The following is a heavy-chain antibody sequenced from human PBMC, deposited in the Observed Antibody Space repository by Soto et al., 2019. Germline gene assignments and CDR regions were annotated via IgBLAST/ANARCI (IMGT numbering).Heavy chain of an antibody. V-gene: IGHV3-33*01. CDR2: IWYDGSNK. J-gene: IGHJ6*02. D-gene: IGHD5-18*01. CDR1: GLTFSSYG. CDR3: ARGIVGYSYGYMDV. Sequence: GGSLRLSCAASGLTFSSYGMHWVRQAPGKGLEWVAVIWYDGSNKYYADSVKGRFTISRDNSKNTLYLQMNSLRAEDTAVYYCARGIVGYSYGYMDVWGQGTTVTVSS.